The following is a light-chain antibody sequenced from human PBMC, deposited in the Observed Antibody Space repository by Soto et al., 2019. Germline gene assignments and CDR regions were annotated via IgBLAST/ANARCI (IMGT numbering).Light chain of an antibody. V-gene: IGLV2-14*01. CDR1: SSDVGGYNF. CDR2: EVN. J-gene: IGLJ2*01. Sequence: QSALTQPASVSGSPGQSITISCTGTSSDVGGYNFVSWYQQYPGKAPKLMIYEVNNRPSGVSNRFSGSRSGNTASLTVSGLQAEDEADYYCSSYTGSTPLVVFGGGTKLTV. CDR3: SSYTGSTPLVV.